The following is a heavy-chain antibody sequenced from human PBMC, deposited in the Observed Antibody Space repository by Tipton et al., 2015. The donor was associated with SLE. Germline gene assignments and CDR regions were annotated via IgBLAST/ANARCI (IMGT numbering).Heavy chain of an antibody. CDR3: ARGDDILTDNWFNS. V-gene: IGHV4-34*01. J-gene: IGHJ5*01. CDR1: GGPFTGNY. D-gene: IGHD3-9*01. CDR2: INYSGST. Sequence: LRLSCAVYGGPFTGNYWNWIRQPPGKGLEWIGEINYSGSTNYNPPLKSRVSMSVDTSKSQFSLELTSVTVADTAVYYCARGDDILTDNWFNSWGQGTLVTVSS.